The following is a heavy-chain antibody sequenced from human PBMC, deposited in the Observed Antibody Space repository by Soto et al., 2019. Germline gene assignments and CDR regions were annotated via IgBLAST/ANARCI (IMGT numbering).Heavy chain of an antibody. CDR1: GFTFSSFP. J-gene: IGHJ6*02. CDR2: ISSDGSNK. V-gene: IGHV3-30*14. Sequence: GGSLRLSCAASGFTFSSFPMHWVRQAPGRGLEWVALISSDGSNKYYADAVKGRFTISRDNFKNTLYLQMTSLRPEDTAVYYCVSLYYDFWTGYNGMDVWSQGTTVTVSS. D-gene: IGHD3-3*01. CDR3: VSLYYDFWTGYNGMDV.